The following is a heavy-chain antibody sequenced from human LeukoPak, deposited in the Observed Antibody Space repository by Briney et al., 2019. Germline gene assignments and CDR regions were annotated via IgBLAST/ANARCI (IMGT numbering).Heavy chain of an antibody. CDR2: IYYSGST. Sequence: SETLSLTCTVSGGSISSSSYYWGWIRQPPGKGLEWIGSIYYSGSTYYNPSLKSRVTISVDTSKNQFSLKLSSVTAADTAVHYCGGGQGWFDPWGQGTLVTVSS. V-gene: IGHV4-39*01. D-gene: IGHD2-15*01. CDR3: GGGQGWFDP. CDR1: GGSISSSSYY. J-gene: IGHJ5*02.